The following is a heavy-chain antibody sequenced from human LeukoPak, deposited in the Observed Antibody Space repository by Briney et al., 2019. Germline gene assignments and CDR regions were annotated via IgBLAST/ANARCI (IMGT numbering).Heavy chain of an antibody. CDR1: GFTFSSYA. CDR3: ARLDYYGSGTYDY. Sequence: GGSLRLSCAASGFTFSSYAMHWVRQAPGKGLEWVAVISYDGSNKYYADSVKGRFTISRDNSKNTLYLQMNSLRAEDTAVYYCARLDYYGSGTYDYWGQGTLVTVSS. D-gene: IGHD3-10*01. V-gene: IGHV3-30*14. J-gene: IGHJ4*02. CDR2: ISYDGSNK.